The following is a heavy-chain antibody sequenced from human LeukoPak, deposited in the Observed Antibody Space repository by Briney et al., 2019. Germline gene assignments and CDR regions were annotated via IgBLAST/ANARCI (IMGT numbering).Heavy chain of an antibody. D-gene: IGHD3-10*01. Sequence: GGSLRLSCAASGFTFSSYSMNWVRQASGKGLEWVSYISSSGSTIYYADSVKGRFTISRDNAKNSLYLQMNSLRAEDTAVYYCARDSRREGMVSGWGQGTLVTVSS. CDR3: ARDSRREGMVSG. V-gene: IGHV3-48*04. J-gene: IGHJ4*02. CDR2: ISSSGSTI. CDR1: GFTFSSYS.